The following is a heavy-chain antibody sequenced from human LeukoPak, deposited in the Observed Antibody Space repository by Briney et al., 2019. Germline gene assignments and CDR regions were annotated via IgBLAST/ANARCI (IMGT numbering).Heavy chain of an antibody. Sequence: TGGSLRLSCAASGFTFSSYAMHWVRQAPGKGLEWVAVISYDGSNKYYADSVKGRFTISRDNAKNSLYLQMNSLRAEDTAVYYCAREGQLRRYFDYWGQGTLVTVSS. V-gene: IGHV3-30-3*01. D-gene: IGHD1-1*01. CDR3: AREGQLRRYFDY. CDR2: ISYDGSNK. CDR1: GFTFSSYA. J-gene: IGHJ4*02.